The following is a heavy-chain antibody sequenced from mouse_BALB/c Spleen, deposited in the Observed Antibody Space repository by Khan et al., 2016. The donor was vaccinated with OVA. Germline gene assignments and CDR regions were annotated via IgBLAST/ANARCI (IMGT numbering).Heavy chain of an antibody. CDR2: INTYTGEP. CDR1: GYTFTNYG. CDR3: ARISSYWYSDV. Sequence: QIQLVQSGPELKKPGETVKISCKASGYTFTNYGMNWVKQDPGKGLKWMGWINTYTGEPTYADDFKGRFVFSLETSASTAYLQISNLKNEDMTTYFCARISSYWYSDVWGAGTTVTVSS. V-gene: IGHV9-1*02. J-gene: IGHJ1*01. D-gene: IGHD6-2*01.